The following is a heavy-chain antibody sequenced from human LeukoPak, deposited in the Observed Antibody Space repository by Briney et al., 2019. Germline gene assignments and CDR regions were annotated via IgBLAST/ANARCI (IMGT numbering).Heavy chain of an antibody. CDR1: GFTLSSYA. CDR3: AKDGPRGYSSGWYPY. V-gene: IGHV3-23*01. J-gene: IGHJ4*02. CDR2: ISGSGGST. Sequence: GGSLRLSCAASGFTLSSYAMSWVRQAPGKGLEWVSAISGSGGSTYYADSVKGRFTISRDNSKNTLYLQMNSLRAEDTAVYYCAKDGPRGYSSGWYPYWGQGTLVTVSS. D-gene: IGHD6-19*01.